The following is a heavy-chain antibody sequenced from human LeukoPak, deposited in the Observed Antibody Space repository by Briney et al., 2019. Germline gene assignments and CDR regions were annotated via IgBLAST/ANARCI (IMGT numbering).Heavy chain of an antibody. V-gene: IGHV4-34*01. CDR1: CGSFSGYY. CDR2: INHSGST. CDR3: ARDSVDFFDY. D-gene: IGHD2-15*01. Sequence: SETLSLTCAVYCGSFSGYYWSWIRQPPWKGLEWIGEINHSGSTNYNPSLKSRVTISVDTSKNQFSLKLSSVTAADTAVYYCARDSVDFFDYWGQGTLVTVSS. J-gene: IGHJ4*02.